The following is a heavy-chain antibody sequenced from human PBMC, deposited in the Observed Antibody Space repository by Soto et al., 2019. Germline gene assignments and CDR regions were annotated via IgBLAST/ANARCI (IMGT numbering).Heavy chain of an antibody. CDR1: GFTFSSYG. D-gene: IGHD3-22*01. CDR2: ISYDGSNK. J-gene: IGHJ4*02. Sequence: GSLRLSCAASGFTFSSYGMHWVRQAPGKGLEWVAVISYDGSNKYYADSVKGRFTFSRDNSKNTLYLQMNSLRAEDTAVYYCAKGGYYDSSGTFDYWGQGTLVTVSS. CDR3: AKGGYYDSSGTFDY. V-gene: IGHV3-30*18.